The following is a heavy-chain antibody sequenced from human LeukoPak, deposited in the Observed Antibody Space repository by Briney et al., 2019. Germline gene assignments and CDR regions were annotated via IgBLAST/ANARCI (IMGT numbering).Heavy chain of an antibody. CDR3: ARDGPAYH. CDR2: INSDGSSI. Sequence: GGSLRLSCAASGFTFSSYWMHWVRHAPGKGRVGVSRINSDGSSITYADSVKGPFTISRDNAKNTLYLQMNSLRAEDTAVYYCARDGPAYHWGQGTLVTVSS. J-gene: IGHJ4*02. D-gene: IGHD3/OR15-3a*01. V-gene: IGHV3-74*03. CDR1: GFTFSSYW.